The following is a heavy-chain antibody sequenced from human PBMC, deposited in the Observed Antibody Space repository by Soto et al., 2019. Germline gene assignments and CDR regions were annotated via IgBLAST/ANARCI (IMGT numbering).Heavy chain of an antibody. CDR1: GGSISSYY. V-gene: IGHV4-59*01. Sequence: ETLSLTCTVSGGSISSYYWSWIRQPPGKGLEWIGYIYYSGSTNYNPSLKSRVTISVDTSKNQFSLKLSSVTAADTAVYYCARDHVAAAGTGLAWFDPWGQGTLVTVSS. CDR2: IYYSGST. J-gene: IGHJ5*02. D-gene: IGHD6-13*01. CDR3: ARDHVAAAGTGLAWFDP.